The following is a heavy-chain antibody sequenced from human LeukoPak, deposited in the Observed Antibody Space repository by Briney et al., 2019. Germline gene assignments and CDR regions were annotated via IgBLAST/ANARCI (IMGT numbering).Heavy chain of an antibody. J-gene: IGHJ4*02. D-gene: IGHD6-13*01. V-gene: IGHV3-30*02. CDR2: IRYDGSNK. CDR1: GFTFDDYG. CDR3: AKAGSSSWDAFDY. Sequence: PGGSLRLSCAASGFTFDDYGMSWVRQAPGKGLAWVAFIRYDGSNKYYADSVKGRFTISRDNSKNTLYLQMNSLRAEDTAVHYCAKAGSSSWDAFDYWGQGTLVTVSS.